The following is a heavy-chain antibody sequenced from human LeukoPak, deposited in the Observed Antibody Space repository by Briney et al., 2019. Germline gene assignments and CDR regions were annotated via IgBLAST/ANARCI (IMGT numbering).Heavy chain of an antibody. J-gene: IGHJ6*02. CDR2: MNPNSGNT. CDR1: GYTFTSYD. Sequence: GASVKVSCKASGYTFTSYDINWVRQATGQGLEWMGWMNPNSGNTGYAQKFRGRVTMTRNTSISTAYMELSSLRSEDTAVYYCARGLAVAGYYYYGMDVWGQGTTVTVSS. D-gene: IGHD6-19*01. CDR3: ARGLAVAGYYYYGMDV. V-gene: IGHV1-8*01.